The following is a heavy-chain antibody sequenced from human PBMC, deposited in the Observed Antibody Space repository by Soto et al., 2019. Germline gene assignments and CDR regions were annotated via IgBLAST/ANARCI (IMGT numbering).Heavy chain of an antibody. CDR1: GFSLSSNGMG. CDR2: VYWDDDK. J-gene: IGHJ4*02. V-gene: IGHV2-5*02. Sequence: QITVKESGLTLVKPTQTLTLTCTFSGFSLSSNGMGVGWIRQSPGKALEWLALVYWDDDKRYSPSLRSRLTMPQDPSKSQVDLTMTNMDPLDTATYSCARLTRGVYVSGRLWEKFDYWGQGTLVTVSS. CDR3: ARLTRGVYVSGRLWEKFDY. D-gene: IGHD3-16*01.